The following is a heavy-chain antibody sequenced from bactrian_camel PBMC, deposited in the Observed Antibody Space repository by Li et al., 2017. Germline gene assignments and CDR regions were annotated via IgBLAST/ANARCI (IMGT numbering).Heavy chain of an antibody. CDR1: GVTYCRYA. Sequence: VQLVESGGGSVQAGGSLRLSCLASGVTYCRYAMSWYRQAPGKEREFVSGIDSDGSMTEYADSVKGRFTISQDNAKNMVYLQMNGLKPDDSAMYYCAAAGVHCFRGYWVRWSFGFWGPGTQVTVS. CDR2: IDSDGSMT. CDR3: AAAGVHCFRGYWVRWSFGF. V-gene: IGHV3S40*01. J-gene: IGHJ6*01. D-gene: IGHD2*01.